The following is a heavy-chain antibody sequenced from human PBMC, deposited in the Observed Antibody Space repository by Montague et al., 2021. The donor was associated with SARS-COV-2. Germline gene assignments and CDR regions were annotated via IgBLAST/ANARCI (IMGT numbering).Heavy chain of an antibody. J-gene: IGHJ4*02. CDR2: FYYTGYT. V-gene: IGHV4-39*01. CDR3: ARIVGDCTSDSCYAVR. CDR1: GASTNSNSYY. Sequence: SETLSLTCAVPGASTNSNSYYWGWIRQPPGKGLDWIGSFYYTGYTCYTPSLKSRVTISGDTSKNQFSLKLTSVTAADTAVYYCARIVGDCTSDSCYAVRWGQGTVVTVSS. D-gene: IGHD2-2*01.